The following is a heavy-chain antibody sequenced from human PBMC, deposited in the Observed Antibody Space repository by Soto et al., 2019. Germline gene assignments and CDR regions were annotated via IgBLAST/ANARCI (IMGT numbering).Heavy chain of an antibody. D-gene: IGHD3-10*01. J-gene: IGHJ3*02. V-gene: IGHV3-23*01. Sequence: PGGSLRLSCAGSGFTFSNYAMSWVRQAPGKGLEWVSGISASGGSTYYADSVKGRFTISRDNSKNTLYLQMNSLSPEDTAVYYCAKGLMVRGVINAFDMWGQGTMVTVSS. CDR2: ISASGGST. CDR1: GFTFSNYA. CDR3: AKGLMVRGVINAFDM.